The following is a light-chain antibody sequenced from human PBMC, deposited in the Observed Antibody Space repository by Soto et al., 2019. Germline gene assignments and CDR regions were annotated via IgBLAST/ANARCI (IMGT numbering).Light chain of an antibody. CDR1: SSDVGGYNY. CDR2: EVV. V-gene: IGLV2-14*01. J-gene: IGLJ1*01. Sequence: SALTQPASVSGYPGQSITISCTGTSSDVGGYNYVSWYQHHPGKAPKLMIYEVVNRPSGVSNRFSGSKSGNTASLTISGLQAEDEADYYCTSYTSSSPLVFGTGTKLTVL. CDR3: TSYTSSSPLV.